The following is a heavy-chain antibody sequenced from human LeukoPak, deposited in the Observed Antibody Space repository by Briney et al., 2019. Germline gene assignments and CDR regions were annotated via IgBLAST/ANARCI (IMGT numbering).Heavy chain of an antibody. CDR2: ISGSGGIT. CDR1: GFTFSSYA. J-gene: IGHJ4*02. V-gene: IGHV3-23*01. D-gene: IGHD6-13*01. CDR3: AKSSGYSSAAGTGTRRYFDY. Sequence: GGSLRLSCAASGFTFSSYAMSWVRQAPGKGLEWVSAISGSGGITYYADSVKGRFTISRDNSKNTLYLQMNSLRAEDTAVYYCAKSSGYSSAAGTGTRRYFDYWGQGTLVTVSS.